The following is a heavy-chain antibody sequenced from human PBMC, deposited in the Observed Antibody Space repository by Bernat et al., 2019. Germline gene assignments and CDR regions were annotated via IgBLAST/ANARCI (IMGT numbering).Heavy chain of an antibody. CDR1: GFTFSSYA. CDR3: ARGLWIFGVVEPTTYSRGAFDI. V-gene: IGHV3-30-3*01. D-gene: IGHD3-3*01. CDR2: ISYDGSNK. J-gene: IGHJ3*02. Sequence: QVQLVESGGGVVQPGRSLRLSCAASGFTFSSYAMHWVRQAPGKGLEWVAVISYDGSNKYYADSVKGRFTISRDNSKNTLYLQMNSLRAEETAVYYCARGLWIFGVVEPTTYSRGAFDIWGQGTMVTVSS.